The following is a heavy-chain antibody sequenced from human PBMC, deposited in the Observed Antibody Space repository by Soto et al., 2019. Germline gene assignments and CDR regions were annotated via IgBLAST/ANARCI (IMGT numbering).Heavy chain of an antibody. Sequence: SVKVSCKASGGTFSSYAISWVRQAPGQGLEWMGGIIPIFGTANYAQKFQGRVTITADESTSTAYMELSSLRSEDTAVYYCARGVGAAAGLYYFDYWGQGTLVTVSS. CDR2: IIPIFGTA. CDR1: GGTFSSYA. J-gene: IGHJ4*02. V-gene: IGHV1-69*13. CDR3: ARGVGAAAGLYYFDY. D-gene: IGHD6-13*01.